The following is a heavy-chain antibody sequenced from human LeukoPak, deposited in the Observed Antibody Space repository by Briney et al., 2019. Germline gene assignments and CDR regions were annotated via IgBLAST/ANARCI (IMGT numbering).Heavy chain of an antibody. D-gene: IGHD3-10*01. V-gene: IGHV3-21*01. CDR3: ATDSYVSGSYYRLFY. Sequence: PGGSLRLSCAASGFTFSSYSMNWVRQAPWKGLEWVSSISSSSSYIYYAHSVRGRFTISRDNAKNSLFLQMNNLRAEDTAIYYCATDSYVSGSYYRLFYWGQGTLVTVSS. CDR2: ISSSSSYI. CDR1: GFTFSSYS. J-gene: IGHJ4*02.